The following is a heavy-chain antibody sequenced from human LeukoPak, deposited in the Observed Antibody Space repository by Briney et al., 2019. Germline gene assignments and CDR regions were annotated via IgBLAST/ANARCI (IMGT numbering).Heavy chain of an antibody. CDR1: GGSISSYY. CDR2: IYYSGST. CDR3: ARTWTTTVFDY. J-gene: IGHJ4*02. Sequence: SETLSLTCTVSGGSISSYYWSWIRQPPGKGLEWIGYIYYSGSTNYNPSLKSRVTISVDTSKNQFSLKLSSVTAADTAVYYCARTWTTTVFDYWGQGTLVTVSS. V-gene: IGHV4-59*01. D-gene: IGHD4-17*01.